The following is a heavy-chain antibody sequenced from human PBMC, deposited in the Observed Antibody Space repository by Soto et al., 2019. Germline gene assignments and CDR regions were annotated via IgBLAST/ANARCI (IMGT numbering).Heavy chain of an antibody. V-gene: IGHV1-69*01. CDR3: ATALGCSSTSCTLDY. CDR2: IIPVSGAA. CDR1: GGTFGSYA. J-gene: IGHJ4*02. Sequence: QVQLVQSGAEVKKPGSSVKVSCKASGGTFGSYAFSWVRQAPGQGLEWMGGIIPVSGAAHYAQKFQGRVTITADESTSTAYMELSSLSSQDTAVYYCATALGCSSTSCTLDYWGQGTRVIGSS. D-gene: IGHD2-2*01.